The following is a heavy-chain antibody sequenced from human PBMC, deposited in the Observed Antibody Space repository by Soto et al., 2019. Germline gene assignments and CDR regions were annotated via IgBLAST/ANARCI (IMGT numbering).Heavy chain of an antibody. CDR1: GGTFSSYT. V-gene: IGHV1-69*13. Sequence: SVKVSCKASGGTFSSYTITWVRQAPGQGLEWMGGITPMFGTPNYAQKFRGRVTITADESTSTAYMELSSLRSEDTAMFFCARDGTLYDSRAYYFLYWGQGTLVTVSS. D-gene: IGHD3-22*01. J-gene: IGHJ4*02. CDR2: ITPMFGTP. CDR3: ARDGTLYDSRAYYFLY.